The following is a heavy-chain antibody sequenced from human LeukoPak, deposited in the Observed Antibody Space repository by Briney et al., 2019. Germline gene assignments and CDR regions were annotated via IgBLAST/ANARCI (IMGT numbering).Heavy chain of an antibody. CDR1: GFTFCRYA. CDR2: ISGSVGST. V-gene: IGHV3-23*01. CDR3: ARGLSSGYCSGGSCYATYFDY. Sequence: GGCLRLSCAASGFTFCRYAMSCVRGAPGKGLEWVSAISGSVGSTYYADSVKGRFTISRDNSKNTLYLQTNSLRAEDTAVYYCARGLSSGYCSGGSCYATYFDYWGQGTLVTVSS. J-gene: IGHJ4*02. D-gene: IGHD2-15*01.